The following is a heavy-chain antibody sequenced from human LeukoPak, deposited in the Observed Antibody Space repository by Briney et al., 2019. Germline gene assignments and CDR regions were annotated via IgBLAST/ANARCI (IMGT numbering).Heavy chain of an antibody. CDR3: ARPPGAPFSIVVAPAAPSDP. Sequence: GESLQISCKGSGYSFTSYWISWVRQMPGKGLEWMGRIDPSDSYTNYRPSFQGHVTISADESTSTAYLQWSSLKASDTALYYRARPPGAPFSIVVAPAAPSDPWAQGTLVTVSS. D-gene: IGHD2-2*01. CDR2: IDPSDSYT. V-gene: IGHV5-10-1*01. CDR1: GYSFTSYW. J-gene: IGHJ5*02.